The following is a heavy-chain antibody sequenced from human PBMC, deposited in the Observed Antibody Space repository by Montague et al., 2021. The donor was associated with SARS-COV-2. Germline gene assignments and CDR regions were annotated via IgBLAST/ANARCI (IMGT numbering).Heavy chain of an antibody. D-gene: IGHD5-12*01. V-gene: IGHV4-4*09. CDR2: IFPNGHS. CDR3: ARCLMGDLVADWCFDV. CDR1: GGSLDRFF. Sequence: SETLSLTCTVSGGSLDRFFWSWIRQPPGKGLEWIAYIFPNGHSNYNPSLKSRVTRSLDTSNNQFSLNLTSVTAADTAVYYCARCLMGDLVADWCFDVWGRGTLVVVSS. J-gene: IGHJ2*01.